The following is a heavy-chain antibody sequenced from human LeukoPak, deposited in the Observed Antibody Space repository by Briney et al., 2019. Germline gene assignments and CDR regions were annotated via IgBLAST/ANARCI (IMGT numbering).Heavy chain of an antibody. CDR1: GGSISSYY. V-gene: IGHV4-59*01. Sequence: SETLSLTCTVPGGSISSYYWSWIRQPPGKGLEWIGYIYYSGSTNYNPSLKSRVTISVDTSKNQFSLKLSSVTAADTAVYYCVRGGSFFDYWGQGTLVTVSS. CDR3: VRGGSFFDY. J-gene: IGHJ4*02. D-gene: IGHD6-19*01. CDR2: IYYSGST.